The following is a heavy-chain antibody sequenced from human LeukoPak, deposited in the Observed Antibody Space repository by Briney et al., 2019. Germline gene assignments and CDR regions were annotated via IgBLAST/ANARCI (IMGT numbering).Heavy chain of an antibody. D-gene: IGHD5-18*01. V-gene: IGHV3-21*06. CDR2: ISSRSNFI. J-gene: IGHJ4*02. Sequence: GRSLRLSCAASGLTFSTYTMHWVRQARGKGLEWLSSISSRSNFINYSDSVRGRFTISRDNADNSLFLQMSSLSAEDTAVYYCARARVYGYSSGGLIDFWGQGTTVTVSS. CDR1: GLTFSTYT. CDR3: ARARVYGYSSGGLIDF.